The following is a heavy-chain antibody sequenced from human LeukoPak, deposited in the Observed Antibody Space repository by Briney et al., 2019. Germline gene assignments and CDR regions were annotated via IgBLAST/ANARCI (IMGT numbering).Heavy chain of an antibody. CDR2: ISGSGGST. D-gene: IGHD2/OR15-2a*01. J-gene: IGHJ4*02. Sequence: GGSLRLSCAASGFTFSTYAMTWVRQAPGKGLEWVSAISGSGGSTYYADSVKGRFTISRDNSKNTLFLQMNSLGAEDTAVYYCATSGLSRFGFWGQGTLVTVSS. CDR1: GFTFSTYA. V-gene: IGHV3-23*01. CDR3: ATSGLSRFGF.